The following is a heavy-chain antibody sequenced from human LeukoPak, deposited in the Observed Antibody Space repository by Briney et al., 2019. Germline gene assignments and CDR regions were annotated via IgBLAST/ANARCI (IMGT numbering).Heavy chain of an antibody. CDR3: GRGRGSSSWSKHNWFDP. D-gene: IGHD6-13*01. Sequence: SETLSLTCAVYGGSFSGYYWSWIRQPPGKGLEWIGEINHSGSTNYNPSLKSRVTISVDTSKNQFSLKLSSVTAADTAVYYCGRGRGSSSWSKHNWFDPWGQGTLVTVSS. V-gene: IGHV4-34*01. CDR1: GGSFSGYY. J-gene: IGHJ5*02. CDR2: INHSGST.